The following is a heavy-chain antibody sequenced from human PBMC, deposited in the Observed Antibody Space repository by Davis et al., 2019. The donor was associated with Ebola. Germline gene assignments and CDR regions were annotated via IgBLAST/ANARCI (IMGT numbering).Heavy chain of an antibody. Sequence: AASVKVSCKASGYTFTSYGISWVRQAPGQGLEWMGWISAYNGNTNYAQKLQGRVTMTTDTSTSTAYMELRSLRSEDTAVYYCARTVEMATILYYYYGMDVWGQGTTVTVSS. CDR2: ISAYNGNT. CDR3: ARTVEMATILYYYYGMDV. D-gene: IGHD5-24*01. CDR1: GYTFTSYG. V-gene: IGHV1-18*01. J-gene: IGHJ6*02.